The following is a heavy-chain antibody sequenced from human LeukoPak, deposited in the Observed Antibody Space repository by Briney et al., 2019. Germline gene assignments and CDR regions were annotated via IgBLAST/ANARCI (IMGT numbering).Heavy chain of an antibody. CDR1: GFTFSSYA. D-gene: IGHD6-13*01. Sequence: PGGSLRLSCAASGFTFSSYAMSWVRQAPGKGLEWVSAISGSGGSTYYADSVKGRFTISRDNSKNTLSLQMKSLRAEDTAVYYCAKLLEQQQGYYFDFWGQGALVTVPS. J-gene: IGHJ4*02. V-gene: IGHV3-23*01. CDR3: AKLLEQQQGYYFDF. CDR2: ISGSGGST.